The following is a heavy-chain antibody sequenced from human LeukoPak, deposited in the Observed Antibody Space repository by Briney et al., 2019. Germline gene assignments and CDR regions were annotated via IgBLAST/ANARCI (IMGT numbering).Heavy chain of an antibody. CDR1: GFAFSSYT. J-gene: IGHJ5*02. CDR3: AREELGSSLGFDP. D-gene: IGHD3-16*01. Sequence: GGSLRLSCAASGFAFSSYTIHWVRQPPGKGLEWVAVISFDGSNKYYADSVKGRFTISRDNSKNTLYPQMNSLRAEDTAVYYCAREELGSSLGFDPWGQGALVTVSS. CDR2: ISFDGSNK. V-gene: IGHV3-30-3*01.